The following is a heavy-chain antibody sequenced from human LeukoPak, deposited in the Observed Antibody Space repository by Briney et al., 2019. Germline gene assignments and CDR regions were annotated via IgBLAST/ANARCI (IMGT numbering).Heavy chain of an antibody. D-gene: IGHD4-17*01. Sequence: SETLSLTCSVSGDSVGSYYWSWIRQPPGKGLEWIGYISSGNTNYNPSLKSRVTISVDTSKNQFSLSLNSVTAADTAVYYCARIDYGDYNFYYYYMDVWGKGTTVTVSS. V-gene: IGHV4-59*02. CDR1: GDSVGSYY. J-gene: IGHJ6*03. CDR2: ISSGNT. CDR3: ARIDYGDYNFYYYYMDV.